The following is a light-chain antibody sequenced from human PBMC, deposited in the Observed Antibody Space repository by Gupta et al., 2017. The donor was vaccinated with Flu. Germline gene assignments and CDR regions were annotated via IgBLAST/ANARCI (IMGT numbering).Light chain of an antibody. V-gene: IGKV1-5*03. CDR2: RAS. Sequence: DIQMTQSPSTLFASVGDRLTITCRASQSISSWLAWYQQKPGKAPKLLIYRASSIESGVPSRFSGSGSGTEFTLTISSLQPDDFATYYCQQYDSYPLTFGGGTKLEIK. CDR1: QSISSW. CDR3: QQYDSYPLT. J-gene: IGKJ4*01.